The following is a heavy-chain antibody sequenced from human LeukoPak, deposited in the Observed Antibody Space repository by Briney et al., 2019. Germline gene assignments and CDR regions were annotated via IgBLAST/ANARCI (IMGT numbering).Heavy chain of an antibody. CDR3: ARGAPYYYGSGYNWFDP. CDR1: GYTFPSYF. J-gene: IGHJ5*02. V-gene: IGHV1-46*01. Sequence: ASVKVSCKASGYTFPSYFMHWVRQAPGQGLEWMGIINPTGGSTTYAQKFQGRVTMTRDTSTSTVYMELSSLRSDDTAVYYCARGAPYYYGSGYNWFDPWGQGTLVTVSS. CDR2: INPTGGST. D-gene: IGHD3-10*01.